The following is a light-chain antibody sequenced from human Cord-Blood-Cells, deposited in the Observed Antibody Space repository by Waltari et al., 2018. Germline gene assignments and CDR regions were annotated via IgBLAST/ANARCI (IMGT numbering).Light chain of an antibody. V-gene: IGLV1-40*01. CDR3: QSYDSSLSGSV. CDR1: SSTIGAGYD. CDR2: GNS. J-gene: IGLJ2*01. Sequence: QSVLTQPPSVSGAPGQRVTISCTGSSSTIGAGYDVHSYQQLPGTAPKPLIYGNSKRPSGVPDRFSGSKSGTSASLAITGLQAEDEADYYCQSYDSSLSGSVFGGGTKLTVL.